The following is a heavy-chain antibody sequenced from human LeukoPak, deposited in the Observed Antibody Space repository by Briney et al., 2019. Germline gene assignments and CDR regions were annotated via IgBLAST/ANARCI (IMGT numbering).Heavy chain of an antibody. D-gene: IGHD5-24*01. J-gene: IGHJ4*02. CDR1: GYTLTELS. CDR2: FDPEDGET. Sequence: ASVKVSCKVSGYTLTELSMHWVRQAPGKGLEWMGGFDPEDGETIYAQKFQGRVTMTEDTSTDTAYMELSSLRSEDTAVYYCATNVDGYVAPLFDYWGQGTLVTVSS. V-gene: IGHV1-24*01. CDR3: ATNVDGYVAPLFDY.